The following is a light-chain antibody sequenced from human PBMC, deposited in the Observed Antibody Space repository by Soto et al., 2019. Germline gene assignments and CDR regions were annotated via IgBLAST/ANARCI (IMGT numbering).Light chain of an antibody. CDR1: QSISSW. CDR3: QQYNSYSPT. Sequence: DIPMTQSPSTLSASVGDRVTITCRASQSISSWLAWYQQKPGIAPKLLIYDASILESGVPSRFSGSGSGTEFTLTISSLQPDDFESYYCQQYNSYSPTFGQGTKLEIK. CDR2: DAS. V-gene: IGKV1-5*01. J-gene: IGKJ2*01.